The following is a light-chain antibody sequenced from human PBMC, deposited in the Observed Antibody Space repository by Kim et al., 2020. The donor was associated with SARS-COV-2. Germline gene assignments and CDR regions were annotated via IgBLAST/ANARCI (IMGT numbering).Light chain of an antibody. J-gene: IGKJ4*01. V-gene: IGKV3-11*01. CDR1: QSVRSS. CDR3: QQRSNWPLT. Sequence: LSPGERATLSCRASQSVRSSLALYRQKPGQVPRLIIYHVSNRATGIPARFSGSGSVTDFTLTISSLEPEDFAVYYCQQRSNWPLTFVGGTKLDIK. CDR2: HVS.